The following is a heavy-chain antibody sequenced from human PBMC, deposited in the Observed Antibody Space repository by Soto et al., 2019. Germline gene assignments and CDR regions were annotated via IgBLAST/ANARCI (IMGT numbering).Heavy chain of an antibody. CDR3: ASSPGGRGSKYYYYYMDV. V-gene: IGHV4-39*01. Sequence: SETLSLTCTVSGGSISSSSYYWGWIRQPPGKGLEWIGSIYYSGSTYYNPSLKSRVTISVDTSKNQFSLKLSSVTAADTAVYYCASSPGGRGSKYYYYYMDVWGKGTTVTVSS. CDR2: IYYSGST. CDR1: GGSISSSSYY. D-gene: IGHD1-26*01. J-gene: IGHJ6*03.